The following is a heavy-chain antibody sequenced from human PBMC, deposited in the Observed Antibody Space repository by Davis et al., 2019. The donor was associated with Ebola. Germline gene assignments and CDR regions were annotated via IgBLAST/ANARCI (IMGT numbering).Heavy chain of an antibody. V-gene: IGHV1-3*01. CDR2: INAGNGNT. CDR3: AREGQWLVPYYYGMDV. J-gene: IGHJ6*02. CDR1: GYTFTSYA. D-gene: IGHD6-19*01. Sequence: AASVKVSCKASGYTFTSYAMHWVRQAPGQRLEWMGWINAGNGNTKYSQKFQGRVTITRDTSASTAYMELSSLRSEDTAVYYCAREGQWLVPYYYGMDVWGQGTTVTVSS.